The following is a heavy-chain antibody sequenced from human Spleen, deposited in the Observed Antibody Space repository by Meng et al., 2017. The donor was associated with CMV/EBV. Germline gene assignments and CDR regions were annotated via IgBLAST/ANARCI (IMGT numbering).Heavy chain of an antibody. J-gene: IGHJ3*02. Sequence: IHWVRQAPGQGLEWMGWMNPNSGGTYYAQKFQGRATMTRDTSTRTAYMDLCRLRSEDTALYYCAREWRRRRYDGNYYVPDGFDIWGQGTMVTVSS. CDR2: MNPNSGGT. V-gene: IGHV1-2*02. CDR3: AREWRRRRYDGNYYVPDGFDI. D-gene: IGHD1-26*01.